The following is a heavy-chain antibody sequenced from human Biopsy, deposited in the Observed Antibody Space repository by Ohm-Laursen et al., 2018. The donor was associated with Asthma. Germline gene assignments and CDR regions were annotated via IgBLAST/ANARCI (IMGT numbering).Heavy chain of an antibody. CDR3: ARVDAIMISGDFYFYSGFDL. D-gene: IGHD3-16*01. V-gene: IGHV1-69*01. J-gene: IGHJ6*02. CDR1: GGTFRTYA. CDR2: TIPMYGVP. Sequence: GSSVKVSCKASGGTFRTYAFNWVRQAPGQGLEWMGGTIPMYGVPKVAQKFQGRVTITADESTSTAYMEMSSLRSEDTAVYYCARVDAIMISGDFYFYSGFDLWGQGTTVRVSS.